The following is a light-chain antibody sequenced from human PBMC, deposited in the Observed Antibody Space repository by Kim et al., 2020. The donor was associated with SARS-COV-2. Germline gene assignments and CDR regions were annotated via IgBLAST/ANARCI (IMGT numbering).Light chain of an antibody. CDR1: QSVSSSY. CDR3: QQDGSSPT. V-gene: IGKV3-20*01. Sequence: LSPGESAPLSCRARQSVSSSYLAWYQQKPGQAPRLLIYGASSRATGIPDRFSGSGSGTDFTITISRLEPEDFAVYYCQQDGSSPTFGQGTRLEIK. CDR2: GAS. J-gene: IGKJ5*01.